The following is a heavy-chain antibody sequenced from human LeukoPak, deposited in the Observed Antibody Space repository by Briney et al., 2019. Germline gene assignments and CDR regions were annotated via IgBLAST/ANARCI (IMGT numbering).Heavy chain of an antibody. J-gene: IGHJ4*02. CDR1: GGTFSSYA. D-gene: IGHD2-2*02. Sequence: ASVKVSCKASGGTFSSYAISWVRQAPGQGLEWMGGIIPIFGTANYAQKFQGRVTITADESTSTAYMALSSLRSEDTAVYYCARALDPYCSSTSCYTGLDYWGQGTLVTVSS. CDR2: IIPIFGTA. CDR3: ARALDPYCSSTSCYTGLDY. V-gene: IGHV1-69*13.